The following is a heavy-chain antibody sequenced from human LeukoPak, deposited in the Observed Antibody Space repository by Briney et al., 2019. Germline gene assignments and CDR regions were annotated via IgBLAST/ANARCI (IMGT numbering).Heavy chain of an antibody. CDR2: ISYDGSNK. J-gene: IGHJ3*02. Sequence: GRSLRLSCAASGFTFSSYGMHWVRQAPGKGLEWVAVISYDGSNKYHADSVKGRFTISRDNSKNTLYLQMNSLRAEDTAVYYCAYSGSYTEAFDIWGQGTMVTVSS. D-gene: IGHD1-26*01. CDR1: GFTFSSYG. V-gene: IGHV3-30*03. CDR3: AYSGSYTEAFDI.